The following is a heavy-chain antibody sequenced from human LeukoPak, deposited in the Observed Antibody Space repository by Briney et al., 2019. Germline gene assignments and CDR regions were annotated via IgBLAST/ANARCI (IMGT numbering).Heavy chain of an antibody. D-gene: IGHD3-10*01. CDR2: ISYDGSNK. CDR3: ARELYGSGSYSLDY. J-gene: IGHJ4*02. Sequence: GGSLRLSCAASGFTFGSYAMHWVRQAPGKGLEWVAVISYDGSNKYYADSVKGRFTISRDNSKNTLYLQMNSLRAEDTAVYYCARELYGSGSYSLDYWGQGTLVTVSS. CDR1: GFTFGSYA. V-gene: IGHV3-30*04.